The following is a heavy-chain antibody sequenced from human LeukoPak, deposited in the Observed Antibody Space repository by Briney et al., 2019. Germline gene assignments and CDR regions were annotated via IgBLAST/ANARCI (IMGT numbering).Heavy chain of an antibody. D-gene: IGHD3-10*01. V-gene: IGHV1-2*02. J-gene: IGHJ6*02. Sequence: ASVKVSCKASGYTFTGYYMHWVRQAPGQGLEWMGWINPNSGGTNYAQKFQGRVTMTRDTSISTAYMELSRLRSDDTAVYYCASLKVPLDYYYYYGMDVWGQGTTVTVSS. CDR2: INPNSGGT. CDR3: ASLKVPLDYYYYYGMDV. CDR1: GYTFTGYY.